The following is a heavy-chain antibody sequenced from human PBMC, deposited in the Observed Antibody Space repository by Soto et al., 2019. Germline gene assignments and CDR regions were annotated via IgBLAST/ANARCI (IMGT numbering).Heavy chain of an antibody. CDR2: IDPSDSYT. CDR3: ARQVVGYCSGGSCNPFDY. D-gene: IGHD2-15*01. V-gene: IGHV5-10-1*01. J-gene: IGHJ4*02. Sequence: PGESLKISCKGSGYSFTGYWISWVRQMPGKGLEWMGRIDPSDSYTNYSPSFQGHVTISADKSISTAYLQWSSLKASDTAMYYCARQVVGYCSGGSCNPFDYWGQGTLVTVSS. CDR1: GYSFTGYW.